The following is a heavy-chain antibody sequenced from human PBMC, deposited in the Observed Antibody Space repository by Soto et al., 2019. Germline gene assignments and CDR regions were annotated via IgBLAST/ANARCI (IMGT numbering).Heavy chain of an antibody. CDR1: ANTFTDYY. CDR3: AAVPLWFGELGWFDP. D-gene: IGHD3-10*01. CDR2: VNPKSGVA. Sequence: ASVKVSCKASANTFTDYYIHWVRQAPGQGLEWMGWVNPKSGVATYAQNFRGRVTMTRDTSISTAYMDLSRATSDDTAVYYCAAVPLWFGELGWFDPWGQGTLVTVSS. V-gene: IGHV1-2*02. J-gene: IGHJ5*02.